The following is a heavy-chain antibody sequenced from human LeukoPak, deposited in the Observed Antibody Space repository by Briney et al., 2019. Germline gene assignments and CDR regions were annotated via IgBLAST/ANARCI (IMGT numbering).Heavy chain of an antibody. CDR3: VKGAATGMAGVDY. J-gene: IGHJ4*02. Sequence: GGSLRLSCSASGFTVSGYAMHWVRQAPGKGLEYVSVISINGGSTYYADSVKGRFTISRDNSKNKAYLQMSSLRVEDTAVYYCVKGAATGMAGVDYWGQGTLVTVSS. V-gene: IGHV3-64D*09. CDR2: ISINGGST. CDR1: GFTVSGYA. D-gene: IGHD6-13*01.